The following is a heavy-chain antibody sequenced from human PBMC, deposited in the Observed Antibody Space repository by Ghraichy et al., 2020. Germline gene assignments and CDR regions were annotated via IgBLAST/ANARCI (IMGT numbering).Heavy chain of an antibody. Sequence: LTCAASGFTVSSNYMSWVRQAPGKGLEWVSIIYSGGNTYHADSVKGRFTISRDNSKNTLYLQMNRLRAEDTAVYYCAREGGSGSYGYWGQGTLVTVSS. CDR1: GFTVSSNY. CDR3: AREGGSGSYGY. J-gene: IGHJ4*02. V-gene: IGHV3-66*01. CDR2: IYSGGNT. D-gene: IGHD1-26*01.